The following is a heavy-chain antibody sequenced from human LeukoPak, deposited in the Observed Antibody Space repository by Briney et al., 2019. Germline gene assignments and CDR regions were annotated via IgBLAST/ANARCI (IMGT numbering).Heavy chain of an antibody. Sequence: PGRSLRLSCAASGFTFSSYAMHWVRQAPGKGLEWVAVISYDGRNKYYADSVKGRFTISRDNSKNTLYLQMNSLRAEDTAVYYCARDYGDRPPYYYGMDVWGQGTTVTVSS. J-gene: IGHJ6*02. CDR3: ARDYGDRPPYYYGMDV. D-gene: IGHD4-17*01. CDR1: GFTFSSYA. CDR2: ISYDGRNK. V-gene: IGHV3-30*04.